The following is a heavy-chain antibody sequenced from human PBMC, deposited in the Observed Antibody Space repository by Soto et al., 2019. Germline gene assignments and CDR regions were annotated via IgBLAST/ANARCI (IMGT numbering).Heavy chain of an antibody. CDR2: IYYSGST. CDR3: AMKITMVRGVPPDWFDP. D-gene: IGHD3-10*01. V-gene: IGHV4-39*01. CDR1: GGSISSSSYY. Sequence: PSETLSLTCTVSGGSISSSSYYWGWIRQPPGKGLEWIGSIYYSGSTYYNPSLKSRVTISVDTPKNQFSLKLSSVTAADTAVYYCAMKITMVRGVPPDWFDPWGQGTLVTVSS. J-gene: IGHJ5*02.